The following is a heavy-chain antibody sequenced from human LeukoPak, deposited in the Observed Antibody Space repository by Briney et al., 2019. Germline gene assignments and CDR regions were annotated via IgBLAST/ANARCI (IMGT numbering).Heavy chain of an antibody. V-gene: IGHV4-59*08. Sequence: KPSETLSLTCTVSGTSITSYYWNWIRQAPGQGPEWIGYGHYSGNTKYNPPLKSRVTISVDTSKNQFSLKLSSVTAADTAVYYCARSRVTYKYDMDVWGQGTTVTVSS. D-gene: IGHD1-1*01. CDR1: GTSITSYY. CDR2: GHYSGNT. J-gene: IGHJ6*02. CDR3: ARSRVTYKYDMDV.